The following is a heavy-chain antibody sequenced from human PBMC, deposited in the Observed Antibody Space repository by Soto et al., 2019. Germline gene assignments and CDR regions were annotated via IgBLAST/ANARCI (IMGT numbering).Heavy chain of an antibody. CDR3: ARVGGSGYYYVAGVGWFDP. D-gene: IGHD3-22*01. CDR1: GGSISSGDYY. V-gene: IGHV4-30-4*01. J-gene: IGHJ5*02. Sequence: QVQLQESGPGMVKPSQTLSLTCSVSGGSISSGDYYWSWIRQPPGKGLEWIGYIYYSGSTYYNPSLKSRVTISVDTSKNQFSLKLSSVTAADTAVYYCARVGGSGYYYVAGVGWFDPWGQGTLVTVSS. CDR2: IYYSGST.